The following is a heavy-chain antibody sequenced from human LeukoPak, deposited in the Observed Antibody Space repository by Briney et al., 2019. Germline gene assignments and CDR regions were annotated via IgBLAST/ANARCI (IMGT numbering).Heavy chain of an antibody. Sequence: GASVKVSCKASGYRFTSLYVHWVRQAPGQGPEWMGWINPNSGGTNYAQKFQGRVTMTRDTSISTAYMELSRLRSDDTAVYYCARHSGYDSWENDYWGQGTLVTVSS. CDR1: GYRFTSLY. J-gene: IGHJ4*02. D-gene: IGHD5-12*01. V-gene: IGHV1-2*02. CDR3: ARHSGYDSWENDY. CDR2: INPNSGGT.